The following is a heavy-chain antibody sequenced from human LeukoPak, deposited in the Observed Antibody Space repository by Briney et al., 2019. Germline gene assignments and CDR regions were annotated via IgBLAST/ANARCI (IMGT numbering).Heavy chain of an antibody. CDR2: IDDNGST. CDR1: GGSISRYY. Sequence: SQALSLTCTVSGGSISRYYWSWIRQPQGKGLEWIGYIDDNGSTKYNPSLKSRVTISVETSQNQFSVKLNSVTAADTPDYSVARGGRRDGYNLGGNLDYWGQGTLVTVSS. CDR3: ARGGRRDGYNLGGNLDY. V-gene: IGHV4-4*09. D-gene: IGHD5-24*01. J-gene: IGHJ4*02.